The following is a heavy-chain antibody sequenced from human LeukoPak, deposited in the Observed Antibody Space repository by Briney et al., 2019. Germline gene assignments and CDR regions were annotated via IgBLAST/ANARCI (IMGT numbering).Heavy chain of an antibody. CDR3: ARLSTYYDFWSPLDY. Sequence: PSETLSLTCTVSGASVSSHYWSWIRQPPGKGLEWIGYVSYSRGTNYNPSLKSRVTISLDTSKDQFSLRLNSVTAADTAVYYCARLSTYYDFWSPLDYWGQGTLVTVSS. D-gene: IGHD3-3*01. CDR1: GASVSSHY. J-gene: IGHJ4*02. CDR2: VSYSRGT. V-gene: IGHV4-59*02.